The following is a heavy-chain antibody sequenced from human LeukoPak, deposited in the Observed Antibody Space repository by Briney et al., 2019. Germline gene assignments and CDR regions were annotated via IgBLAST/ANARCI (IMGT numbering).Heavy chain of an antibody. CDR1: GFTFSNSP. Sequence: SGGSLRLSCSASGFTFSNSPMYWIRQAPGKGLDYVSSISANGGDTYYADSVKGRFTISRDNSKSTLYLQMSSLRAEDTALYYCVKYSGFDYFFDYWGQGTLVTVSS. V-gene: IGHV3-64D*06. D-gene: IGHD5-12*01. CDR3: VKYSGFDYFFDY. J-gene: IGHJ4*02. CDR2: ISANGGDT.